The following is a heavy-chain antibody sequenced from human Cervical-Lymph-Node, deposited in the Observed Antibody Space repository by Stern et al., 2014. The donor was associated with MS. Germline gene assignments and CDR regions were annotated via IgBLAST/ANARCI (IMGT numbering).Heavy chain of an antibody. Sequence: VQLVESGAELKKPGSSVRVSCQASGATFSSLAINWVRQAPGQGLEWMGDVVPMFGIPNYAQKFQGRLTISADEATHTAYMELTDLQSEDTAMYYCAREQGPKMPVFDCWVQGTPVTVS. CDR2: VVPMFGIP. CDR1: GATFSSLA. J-gene: IGHJ4*02. V-gene: IGHV1-69*01. D-gene: IGHD2-2*01. CDR3: AREQGPKMPVFDC.